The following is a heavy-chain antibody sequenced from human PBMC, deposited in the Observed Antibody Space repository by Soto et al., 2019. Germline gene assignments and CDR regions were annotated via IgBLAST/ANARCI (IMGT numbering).Heavy chain of an antibody. D-gene: IGHD3-22*01. CDR3: ARYYYDSREGLYYFDY. CDR1: GYTFTSYY. J-gene: IGHJ4*02. CDR2: INPSGGST. V-gene: IGHV1-46*01. Sequence: ASVKVSCKASGYTFTSYYMHWVRQAPGQGLEWMGIINPSGGSTSYAQKYQGRVTMTRDTSTSTVYKKLSSLRTEDTAVYYCARYYYDSREGLYYFDYWGQGTLVTVSS.